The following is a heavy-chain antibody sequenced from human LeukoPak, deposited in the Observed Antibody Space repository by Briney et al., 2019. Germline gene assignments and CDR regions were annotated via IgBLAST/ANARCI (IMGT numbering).Heavy chain of an antibody. CDR2: INPNSGGT. CDR3: ARSFWSGYLYFDY. Sequence: GASVKVSCKASGYTFTGYYMHWVRQAPGRGLEWMGWINPNSGGTNYAQKFQGRVTMTRDTSISTAYMELSRLRSDDTAVYYCARSFWSGYLYFDYWGQGTLVTVSS. V-gene: IGHV1-2*02. CDR1: GYTFTGYY. J-gene: IGHJ4*02. D-gene: IGHD3-3*01.